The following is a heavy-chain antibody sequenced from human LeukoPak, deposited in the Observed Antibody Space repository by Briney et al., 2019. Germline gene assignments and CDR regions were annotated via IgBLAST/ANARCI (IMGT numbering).Heavy chain of an antibody. D-gene: IGHD1-26*01. CDR3: ARDINSGSTFDY. Sequence: PGGSLRLSCAASGFTFSSYEMNWVRQAPGKGLEWVSYISSSGSTIYYADSVKGRFTISRDNAKNSLYLQMNSLRAEDTAVYYCARDINSGSTFDYWGQGTLVTVSS. CDR1: GFTFSSYE. CDR2: ISSSGSTI. V-gene: IGHV3-48*03. J-gene: IGHJ4*02.